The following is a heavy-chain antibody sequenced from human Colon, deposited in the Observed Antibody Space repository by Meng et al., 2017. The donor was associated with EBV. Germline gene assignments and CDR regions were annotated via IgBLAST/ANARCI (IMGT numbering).Heavy chain of an antibody. Sequence: DPAQTLTPPSATPRDSSSSTGAAWNCIRQSPSIGLEWLGRTNYRSKGHNDYAVSVKGRIAINPDTSKNQFFLQLNSVTPEDTAVYYCARDYGTSRPFEYWGQGILVTVSS. J-gene: IGHJ4*02. CDR3: ARDYGTSRPFEY. CDR2: TNYRSKGHN. V-gene: IGHV6-1*01. CDR1: RDSSSSTGAA. D-gene: IGHD1/OR15-1a*01.